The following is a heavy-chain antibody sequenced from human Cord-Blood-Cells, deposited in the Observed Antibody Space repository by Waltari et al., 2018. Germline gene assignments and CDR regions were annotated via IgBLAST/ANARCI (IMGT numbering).Heavy chain of an antibody. J-gene: IGHJ6*02. D-gene: IGHD3-22*01. V-gene: IGHV4-39*01. CDR3: ARIPYLSSGYYYYYYGMDV. CDR2: IYYSGRN. Sequence: QLQLQESGPGLVKPSETLSLTCTVSGGSISSSSYYWGWIRQPPGKGLEWIGSIYYSGRNYYNPSLKRRVTISVDTSKNQFSLKLSSVTAADTAVYYCARIPYLSSGYYYYYYGMDVWGQGTTVTVSS. CDR1: GGSISSSSYY.